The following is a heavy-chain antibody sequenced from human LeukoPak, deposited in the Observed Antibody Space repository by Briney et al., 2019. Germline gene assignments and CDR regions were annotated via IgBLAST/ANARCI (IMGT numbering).Heavy chain of an antibody. CDR2: IYTSGST. CDR3: ASFYCSGGSCYQYYYYYYMDV. CDR1: GGSISSYY. V-gene: IGHV4-4*07. Sequence: SETLSLTCTVSGGSISSYYWSWIRQPAGKGLEWIGRIYTSGSTNYNPSLKSRVTMSVDTSKNQFSLKLSSVTAADTAVYYCASFYCSGGSCYQYYYYYYMDVWGKGTTVTISS. J-gene: IGHJ6*03. D-gene: IGHD2-15*01.